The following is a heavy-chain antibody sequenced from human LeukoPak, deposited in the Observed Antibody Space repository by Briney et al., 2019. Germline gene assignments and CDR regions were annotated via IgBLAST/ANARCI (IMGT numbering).Heavy chain of an antibody. CDR2: ISYDGSNK. V-gene: IGHV3-30*18. D-gene: IGHD6-25*01. CDR3: AKDDPYGSASY. J-gene: IGHJ4*02. Sequence: PGRSLRLSCAASGFTFSSYGMHWVRQAPGKGLEWVAVISYDGSNKYYADSVKGRFTISRDNSKNTLYLQMNSLRAEDTAVYYCAKDDPYGSASYWGQGTLVTVSP. CDR1: GFTFSSYG.